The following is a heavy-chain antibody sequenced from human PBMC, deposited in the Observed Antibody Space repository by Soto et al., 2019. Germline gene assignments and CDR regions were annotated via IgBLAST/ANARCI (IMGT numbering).Heavy chain of an antibody. V-gene: IGHV3-23*01. D-gene: IGHD1-26*01. Sequence: EVQLLESGGALVQPGGSLRLSCVGSGFMFSGYAMHWVRQAPGKGLEWVSTVSDSGASTYYAHSVKGRFTVSRDNSNNMLSLEMDSLRDEDTALYFCAKDARRTGLVGQWVDWGQGTLVTVSS. CDR3: AKDARRTGLVGQWVD. CDR1: GFMFSGYA. CDR2: VSDSGAST. J-gene: IGHJ4*02.